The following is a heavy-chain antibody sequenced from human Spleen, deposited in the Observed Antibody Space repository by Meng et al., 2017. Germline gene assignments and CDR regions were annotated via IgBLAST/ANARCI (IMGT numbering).Heavy chain of an antibody. CDR1: GGSFSDYY. D-gene: IGHD2-21*02. J-gene: IGHJ4*02. V-gene: IGHV4-34*01. CDR3: ARGEVTFDY. CDR2: INHSGSA. Sequence: SETLSLTCAVYGGSFSDYYWNWIRQTPGKGLERIGEINHSGSANYNPSLKSRVTISVDTSKNQFSLKLTSVTAADTAVYYCARGEVTFDYWGQGTLVTVSS.